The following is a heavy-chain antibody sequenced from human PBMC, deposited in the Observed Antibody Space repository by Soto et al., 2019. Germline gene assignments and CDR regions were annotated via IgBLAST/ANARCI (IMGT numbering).Heavy chain of an antibody. CDR1: GYTFTSYG. Sequence: SLQGSCKASGYTFTSYGSSWVRQAPGQGLEWMGGIIPIFGTANYAQKFQGRVTITADESTSTAYMELSSLRSEDTAVYYCAREYYPKAWDIWGQGTMVTVSS. CDR2: IIPIFGTA. J-gene: IGHJ3*02. CDR3: AREYYPKAWDI. V-gene: IGHV1-69*13. D-gene: IGHD3-10*01.